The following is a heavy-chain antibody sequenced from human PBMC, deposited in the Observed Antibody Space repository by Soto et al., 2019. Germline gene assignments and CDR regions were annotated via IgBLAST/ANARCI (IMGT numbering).Heavy chain of an antibody. CDR3: ARSSYYDFWSGYGVYGMDV. J-gene: IGHJ6*02. V-gene: IGHV4-4*02. CDR2: IYHSGST. CDR1: GGSISSSNW. Sequence: PSETLSLTCAVSGGSISSSNWWRWARQPPGKWLEGSGEIYHSGSTNYNPSLKSRVTISVDKSKNQFSLKLSSVTAADTAVYYCARSSYYDFWSGYGVYGMDVWGQGTTVT. D-gene: IGHD3-3*01.